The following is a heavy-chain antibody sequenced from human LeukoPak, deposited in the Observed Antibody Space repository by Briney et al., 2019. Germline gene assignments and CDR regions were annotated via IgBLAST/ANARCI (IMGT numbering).Heavy chain of an antibody. V-gene: IGHV5-51*01. CDR2: IYPSDSDT. CDR3: ARRRQAGQSYFDS. J-gene: IGHJ4*02. CDR1: AYTFNNYW. Sequence: KVGESLKISCKGSAYTFNNYWIGWVRQMPGKGLEWMGIIYPSDSDTRYSPSFQGQVTFSADKSSNTAYLQWGNLRASDTAVYYCARRRQAGQSYFDSWGQGTLVTVSS.